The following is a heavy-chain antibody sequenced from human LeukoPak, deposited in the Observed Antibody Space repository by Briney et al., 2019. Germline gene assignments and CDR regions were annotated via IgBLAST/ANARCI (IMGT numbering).Heavy chain of an antibody. D-gene: IGHD5-18*01. CDR1: GGSISSYY. CDR3: ARPGMMDIDMGNFHY. J-gene: IGHJ4*02. Sequence: PSETLSLTCTVSGGSISSYYWGWIRHRPGKGLEWIGSIYYSGSTYYNPSLKSRVTISVDTSKNQFSLKLSSVTAADTAVYYCARPGMMDIDMGNFHYWGQGALVTVSS. V-gene: IGHV4-39*01. CDR2: IYYSGST.